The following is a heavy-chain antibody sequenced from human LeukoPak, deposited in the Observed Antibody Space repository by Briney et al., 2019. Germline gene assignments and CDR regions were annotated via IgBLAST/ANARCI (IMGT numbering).Heavy chain of an antibody. V-gene: IGHV3-48*03. J-gene: IGHJ4*02. CDR1: GFTFSSYE. CDR2: ISSSGSTI. Sequence: GGSLRLSCAASGFTFSSYEMNWVRQAPGKGLEWVSYISSSGSTIYYVDSVKGRFTISRDNAKNSLYLQMNSLRAEDTAVYYCARGGLRYFDWLLPDFDYWGQGTLVTVSS. CDR3: ARGGLRYFDWLLPDFDY. D-gene: IGHD3-9*01.